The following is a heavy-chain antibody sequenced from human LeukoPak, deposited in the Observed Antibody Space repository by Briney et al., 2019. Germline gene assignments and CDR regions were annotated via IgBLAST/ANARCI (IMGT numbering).Heavy chain of an antibody. CDR2: IFSGGST. CDR1: GFTVSSNY. Sequence: PGGSLRLSCAASGFTVSSNYMSWVRQAPGKGLQRVSVIFSGGSTYYADSVKGRFTISRDNSKNTLYLQMRSLRAEDTAVYYCARSSCGGDCYYYYHGMGVWGQGTTVTVSS. V-gene: IGHV3-53*01. J-gene: IGHJ6*02. D-gene: IGHD2-21*02. CDR3: ARSSCGGDCYYYYHGMGV.